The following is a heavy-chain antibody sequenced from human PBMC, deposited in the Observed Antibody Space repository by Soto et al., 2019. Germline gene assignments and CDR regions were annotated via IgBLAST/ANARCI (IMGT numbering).Heavy chain of an antibody. CDR1: GYTFTGYY. V-gene: IGHV1-2*04. CDR3: ARDGPDGSGSYSLRCYYGMDV. J-gene: IGHJ6*02. Sequence: QVQLVQSGAEVKKPGASVKVSCKASGYTFTGYYMHWVRQAPGQGLEWMGWINPNSGGTNYAQKFQGWVTMTRDTSISTAYMELSRLRSDDTAVYYCARDGPDGSGSYSLRCYYGMDVWGQGTTVTVSS. D-gene: IGHD3-10*01. CDR2: INPNSGGT.